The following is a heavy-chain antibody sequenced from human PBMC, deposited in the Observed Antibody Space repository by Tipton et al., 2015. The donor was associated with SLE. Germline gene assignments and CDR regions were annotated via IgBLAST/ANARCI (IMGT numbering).Heavy chain of an antibody. D-gene: IGHD3-16*01. Sequence: TLSLTCTATGDSVTSSGYYWSWIRQHPGKGLEWIGFISYDGRTKYNPSLKSRVTISLDTSKTQFFLRLSSVTAADTALYYCARDGVRKGWWFFDLWGRGTLVTVSS. CDR3: ARDGVRKGWWFFDL. V-gene: IGHV4-31*03. J-gene: IGHJ2*01. CDR1: GDSVTSSGYY. CDR2: ISYDGRT.